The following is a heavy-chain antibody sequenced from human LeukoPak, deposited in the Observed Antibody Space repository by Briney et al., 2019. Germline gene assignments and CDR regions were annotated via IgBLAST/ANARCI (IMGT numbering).Heavy chain of an antibody. D-gene: IGHD6-19*01. CDR3: ARELAVADAFDY. Sequence: GGSLRLSCAAPGFTFSSYAMHWVRQAPGKGLEWVAVISYDGSNKYYADSVKGRFTISRDNSKNTLYLQMNSLRAEDTAVYYCARELAVADAFDYWGQGTLVTASS. J-gene: IGHJ4*02. V-gene: IGHV3-30*04. CDR1: GFTFSSYA. CDR2: ISYDGSNK.